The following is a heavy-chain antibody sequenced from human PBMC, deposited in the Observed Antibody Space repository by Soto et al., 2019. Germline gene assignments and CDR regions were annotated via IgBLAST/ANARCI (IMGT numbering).Heavy chain of an antibody. CDR3: ARGRITIFGVVTTFDY. CDR1: VYTFNSYG. CDR2: ISAYNGNT. V-gene: IGHV1-18*01. Sequence: SVTVRCKASVYTFNSYGISWVRQAPGQGLEWMGWISAYNGNTNYAQKLQGRVTMTTDTSTSTAYMELRSLRSDDTAVYYCARGRITIFGVVTTFDYWGQGTLVTVSS. D-gene: IGHD3-3*01. J-gene: IGHJ4*02.